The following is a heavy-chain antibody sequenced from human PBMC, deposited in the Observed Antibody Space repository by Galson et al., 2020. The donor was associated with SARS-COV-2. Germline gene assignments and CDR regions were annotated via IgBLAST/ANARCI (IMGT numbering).Heavy chain of an antibody. CDR1: GFTFSSYS. Sequence: GGSLRLSCAASGFTFSSYSMNWVRQAPGKGLEWVSSISSSSSYIYYADSVKGRFTISRDNAKNSLYLQMNSLRAEDTAVYYCARDKVVVVAATQYYYYGMDVWGQGTTVTVSS. CDR3: ARDKVVVVAATQYYYYGMDV. J-gene: IGHJ6*02. V-gene: IGHV3-21*01. D-gene: IGHD2-15*01. CDR2: ISSSSSYI.